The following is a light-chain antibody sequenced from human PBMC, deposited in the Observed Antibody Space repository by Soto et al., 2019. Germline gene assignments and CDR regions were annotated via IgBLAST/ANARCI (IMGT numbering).Light chain of an antibody. V-gene: IGKV3-15*01. CDR3: QQYTNWPPWT. Sequence: EIVMTQSPATLSVSPGERATLSCRASQSVSSNLAWYQQKPGQAPRLLIYGASTRATGIPARFSGSGSETEFTLTISSLQYEDFAVYYCQQYTNWPPWTFGQGTKVEIK. CDR1: QSVSSN. CDR2: GAS. J-gene: IGKJ1*01.